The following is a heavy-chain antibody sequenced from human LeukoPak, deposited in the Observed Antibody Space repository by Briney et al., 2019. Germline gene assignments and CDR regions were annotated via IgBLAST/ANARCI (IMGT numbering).Heavy chain of an antibody. CDR3: EKDPLFGYCGGDCWDPDWFDP. D-gene: IGHD2-21*02. Sequence: GGSLRLSCAASGFTFSSYAMSWVRQAPGKGLEWVSAISGSGGSTYYADSVKGRFTISRDNSKNTLYLQMNSLRAEDTAVYYCEKDPLFGYCGGDCWDPDWFDPWGQGTLVTVSS. CDR2: ISGSGGST. V-gene: IGHV3-23*01. J-gene: IGHJ5*02. CDR1: GFTFSSYA.